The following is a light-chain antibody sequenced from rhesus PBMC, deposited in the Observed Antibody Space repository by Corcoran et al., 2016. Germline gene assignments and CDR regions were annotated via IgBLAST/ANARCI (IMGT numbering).Light chain of an antibody. Sequence: DIQMTQSPSSLSASVGDRVTITCRASQGITNDLAWYQQKPGETPKLLIYEASSLQSGIPSRFSGSGSGTDFTLTFSSLQSEDFATYYCQHYYSTPCTFGPGPNWISN. CDR2: EAS. CDR3: QHYYSTPCT. V-gene: IGKV1-25*01. J-gene: IGKJ3*01. CDR1: QGITND.